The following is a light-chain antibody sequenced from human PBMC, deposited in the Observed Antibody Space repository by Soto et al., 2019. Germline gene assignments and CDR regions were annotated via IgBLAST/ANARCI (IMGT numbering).Light chain of an antibody. V-gene: IGKV3-15*01. CDR1: QSVSSK. CDR2: GAS. Sequence: EVVTTQSPATLSVSPGERATLSCRASQSVSSKLAWYQQKPGQAPRLLIYGASTRATGIPARFSGSGSGTEFTLTISGLQSEDFAVYYCQQYNSWPITFGGGTKVDIK. J-gene: IGKJ4*01. CDR3: QQYNSWPIT.